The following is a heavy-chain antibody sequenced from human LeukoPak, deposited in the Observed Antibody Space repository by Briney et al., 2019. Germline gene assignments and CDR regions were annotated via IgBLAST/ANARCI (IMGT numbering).Heavy chain of an antibody. Sequence: ASVKVSCKASGYTFTSYGISWVRQAPGQGLEWMGWISAYNGNTNYAQKLQGRVTMTTDTSTSTAYMELRSLRSDDTAVYYCAGAPVSHYYDSSGCDYWGQGTLVTVSS. CDR2: ISAYNGNT. CDR3: AGAPVSHYYDSSGCDY. V-gene: IGHV1-18*01. CDR1: GYTFTSYG. D-gene: IGHD3-22*01. J-gene: IGHJ4*02.